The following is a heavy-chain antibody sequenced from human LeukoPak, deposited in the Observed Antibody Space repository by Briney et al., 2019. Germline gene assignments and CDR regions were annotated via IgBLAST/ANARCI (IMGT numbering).Heavy chain of an antibody. CDR2: INPGGSST. CDR3: ARSKQADDY. V-gene: IGHV3-74*01. J-gene: IGHJ4*02. Sequence: GGSLRLSCAASGFTFSSYWMHWVRQVPGKGLVWVSRINPGGSSTAYADSVKGRFTISRDNAENTLYLQMDSLRAEDTAVYYCARSKQADDYWGQGTLVTVSS. CDR1: GFTFSSYW.